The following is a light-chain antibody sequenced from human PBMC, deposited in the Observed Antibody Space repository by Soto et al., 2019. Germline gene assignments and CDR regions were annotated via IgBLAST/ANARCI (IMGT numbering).Light chain of an antibody. CDR2: KAS. CDR1: QNINNW. CDR3: QVYNTY. Sequence: DIQVTQSPSTLSASVGDRVTITCRASQNINNWLAWYQQKPGKAPKLLIYKASTLNSGIPARFSGSGSGTDFTLTISSLQPDDFASYYCQVYNTYFVPGTTVDI. V-gene: IGKV1-5*03. J-gene: IGKJ3*01.